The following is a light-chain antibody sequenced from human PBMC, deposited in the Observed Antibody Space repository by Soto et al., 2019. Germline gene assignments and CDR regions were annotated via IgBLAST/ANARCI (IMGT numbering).Light chain of an antibody. CDR1: QSVLYSSNNKNY. Sequence: DIVMTQSPDSLAVSLGERATINYKSSQSVLYSSNNKNYLAWYQQKPGQPPKLLIYWASTRESGVPDRFSGSGSGTDFTLTISSLQAEDVAVYYCQQYYSTPYTFGQGIKLEIK. CDR3: QQYYSTPYT. J-gene: IGKJ2*01. CDR2: WAS. V-gene: IGKV4-1*01.